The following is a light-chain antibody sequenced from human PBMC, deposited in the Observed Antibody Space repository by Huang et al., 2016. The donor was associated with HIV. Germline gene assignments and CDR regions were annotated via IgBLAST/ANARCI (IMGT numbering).Light chain of an antibody. J-gene: IGKJ4*01. V-gene: IGKV3-11*01. CDR1: QSVSSY. Sequence: EIVLTQSPATLSLSPGESATLSCRASQSVSSYLAWYQQKPGQAPRLLIYDASNRATGIAARFSGSGSGTDFTLTINSLEPEDFAVYYCQQRSNWLTFGGGTKVEIK. CDR3: QQRSNWLT. CDR2: DAS.